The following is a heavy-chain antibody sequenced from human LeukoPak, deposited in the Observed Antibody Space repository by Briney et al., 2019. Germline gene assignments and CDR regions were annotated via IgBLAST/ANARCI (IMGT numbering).Heavy chain of an antibody. Sequence: ASVKLSCKTSGYTFTTYYIHWVRQAPGQGLEWLGIINPSGGTTTYAQKFQGRVTMTRDTSTSTVYMELNTLRSEDTAVYYCARGSNYYYDVTAVYPRYWGQGTLVTVSS. CDR3: ARGSNYYYDVTAVYPRY. J-gene: IGHJ4*02. CDR1: GYTFTTYY. D-gene: IGHD3-22*01. V-gene: IGHV1-46*01. CDR2: INPSGGTT.